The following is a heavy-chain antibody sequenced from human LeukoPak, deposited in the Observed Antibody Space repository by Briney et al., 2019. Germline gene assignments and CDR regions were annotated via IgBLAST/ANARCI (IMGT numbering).Heavy chain of an antibody. J-gene: IGHJ4*02. V-gene: IGHV3-23*01. CDR2: ISGTGSSV. D-gene: IGHD6-19*01. CDR1: GFTFASFA. CDR3: AKVKLIAVAASDH. Sequence: SGGSLRLSCTASGFTFASFAMSWVRQAPGKGLEWISSISGTGSSVYSADSLKGRFTISRDNSKKTLYLQMNSLRAEDTAVYYCAKVKLIAVAASDHWGQGTLVTVSS.